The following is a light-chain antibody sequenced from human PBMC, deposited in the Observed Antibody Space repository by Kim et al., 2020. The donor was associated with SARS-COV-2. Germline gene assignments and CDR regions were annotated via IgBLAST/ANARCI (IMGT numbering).Light chain of an antibody. J-gene: IGLJ2*01. CDR1: KLGEKY. CDR2: QDS. CDR3: QAWDSSIVV. V-gene: IGLV3-1*01. Sequence: VSPGQTARITCSGDKLGEKYACWYQQKPGQSPVLVIYQDSKRPSGIPERFSGSNSGNPATLTISGTQAMDEADYYCQAWDSSIVVFGGGTQLTVL.